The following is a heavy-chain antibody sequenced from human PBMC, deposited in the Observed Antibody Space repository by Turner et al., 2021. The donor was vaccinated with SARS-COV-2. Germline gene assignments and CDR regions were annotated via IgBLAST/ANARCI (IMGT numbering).Heavy chain of an antibody. D-gene: IGHD2-2*02. V-gene: IGHV1-69*10. CDR1: GGTFSSNA. Sequence: QVQLVQSGAEVKKPGSSVKVSCKASGGTFSSNAINWVRQAPGQGLEWMGGIIPILGITNYAQKFQGRVTFTADKSTSTAYMELSSLRSEDTAVYYCAREIPIQRGAFDIWGQGTMVTVSS. CDR3: AREIPIQRGAFDI. J-gene: IGHJ3*02. CDR2: IIPILGIT.